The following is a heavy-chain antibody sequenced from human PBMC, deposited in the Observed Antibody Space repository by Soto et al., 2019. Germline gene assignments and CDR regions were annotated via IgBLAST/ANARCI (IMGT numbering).Heavy chain of an antibody. Sequence: EVQLVESGGGLVQPGGSLRLSCAASGLTLSNYWMYWVRQAPGKGPVWVSRINGDGSSTSYADSVKGRFTASRDNARNTLYLQMNSLTVDDTAVYYCADIESASGVWFGDSPLDYWGQGTLVTVSS. J-gene: IGHJ4*02. D-gene: IGHD3-10*01. V-gene: IGHV3-74*01. CDR3: ADIESASGVWFGDSPLDY. CDR2: INGDGSST. CDR1: GLTLSNYW.